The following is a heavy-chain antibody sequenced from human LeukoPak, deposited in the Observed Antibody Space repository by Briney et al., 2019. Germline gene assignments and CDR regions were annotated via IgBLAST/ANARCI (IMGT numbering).Heavy chain of an antibody. CDR1: GFTFINYW. CDR3: TRENWYIDY. J-gene: IGHJ4*02. V-gene: IGHV3-7*01. Sequence: GGSLRLSCAASGFTFINYWMSWGRQAPGKGLEWVANIKQDGSEKYYVDSVKDRFTISRDNAKNSLYLQMNSLRAEDAAVYYCTRENWYIDYWGQGNLVTVSS. CDR2: IKQDGSEK.